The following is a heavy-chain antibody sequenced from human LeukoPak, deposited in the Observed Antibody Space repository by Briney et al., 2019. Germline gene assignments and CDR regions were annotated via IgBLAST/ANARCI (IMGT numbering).Heavy chain of an antibody. J-gene: IGHJ4*02. V-gene: IGHV3-53*01. CDR2: IYSGGKT. Sequence: GRSLRLSCAASGFTVSSNYMSWVRQAPGKGLEWVSVIYSGGKTYYADSVKGRFTISRDNSKNTLYLQMNSLRAEDTAVYYCARVYELLFDYWGQGTLVTVSS. CDR1: GFTVSSNY. CDR3: ARVYELLFDY. D-gene: IGHD2-21*02.